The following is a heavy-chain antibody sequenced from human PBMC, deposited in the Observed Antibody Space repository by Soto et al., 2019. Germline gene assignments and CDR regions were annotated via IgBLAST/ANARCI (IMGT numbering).Heavy chain of an antibody. CDR1: GFTFSNAW. J-gene: IGHJ6*03. CDR2: IKSKTDGGTT. Sequence: EVQLVESGGGLVKPGGSLRLSCAASGFTFSNAWMSWVRQAPGKGLEWVGRIKSKTDGGTTDYAAPVKGRFTISRDDSKNTLYLQMNSLKTEDTAVYYCTTDLTYGDYARFDYYYYYMDVWGKGTTVTVSS. V-gene: IGHV3-15*01. D-gene: IGHD4-17*01. CDR3: TTDLTYGDYARFDYYYYYMDV.